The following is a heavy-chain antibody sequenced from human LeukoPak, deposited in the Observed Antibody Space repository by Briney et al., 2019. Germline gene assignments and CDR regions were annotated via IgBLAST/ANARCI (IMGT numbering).Heavy chain of an antibody. V-gene: IGHV3-30*02. J-gene: IGHJ4*02. CDR3: ARVFYDFWSGPDY. CDR2: IWYDGRDK. Sequence: PGGSLRLSCEASGFTFSRYAMHWVRQAPGKGLEWVGLIWYDGRDKYYADSAKGRFTISRDNSKNTLYLQMNSLRAEDTAVYYCARVFYDFWSGPDYWGQGTLVTVSS. CDR1: GFTFSRYA. D-gene: IGHD3-3*01.